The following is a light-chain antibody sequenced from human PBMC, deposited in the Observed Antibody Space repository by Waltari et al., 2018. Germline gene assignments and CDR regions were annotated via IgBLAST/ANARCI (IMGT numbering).Light chain of an antibody. CDR1: QSVSTN. V-gene: IGKV3-15*01. CDR3: QQYNNWWT. Sequence: EIVMTQSPATLSVSPGERATLSCRASQSVSTNLAWYQHKLGQAPRLLIYGASTRATGIPARFSGSGSGTEFTLTISSMQSEDFAVYYCQQYNNWWTFGQGTKVEIK. J-gene: IGKJ1*01. CDR2: GAS.